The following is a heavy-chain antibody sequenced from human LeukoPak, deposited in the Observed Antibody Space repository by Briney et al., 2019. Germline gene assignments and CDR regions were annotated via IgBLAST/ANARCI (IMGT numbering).Heavy chain of an antibody. D-gene: IGHD2-2*01. CDR2: IYYSGST. CDR1: GGSISNYY. CDR3: ARTTEDCSSTSCYQYWFDP. J-gene: IGHJ5*02. V-gene: IGHV4-59*01. Sequence: SETLSLTCTVSGGSISNYYWSWIRQPPGKGLEWIGYIYYSGSTNYNPSLKSRVTISVNTSKNQFSLKLNSVTAADTAVYYCARTTEDCSSTSCYQYWFDPWGQGTLVTVSS.